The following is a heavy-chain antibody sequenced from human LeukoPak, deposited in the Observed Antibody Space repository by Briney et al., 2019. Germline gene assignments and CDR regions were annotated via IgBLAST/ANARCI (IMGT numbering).Heavy chain of an antibody. D-gene: IGHD3-22*01. Sequence: SETLSLTRTVSGGSISSYYWSWIRQPPGKGLEWIGYIYYSGSTNYNPSLKSRVTISVDTSKNQFSLKLSSVTAADTAVYYCARGPYYYDSSGDWGQGTLVTVSS. CDR3: ARGPYYYDSSGD. V-gene: IGHV4-59*01. CDR2: IYYSGST. CDR1: GGSISSYY. J-gene: IGHJ4*02.